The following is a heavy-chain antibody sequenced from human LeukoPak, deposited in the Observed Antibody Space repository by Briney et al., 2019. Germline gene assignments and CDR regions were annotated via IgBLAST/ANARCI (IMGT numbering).Heavy chain of an antibody. CDR3: ARDYYASGSYPFDY. CDR1: GFTFSRYN. J-gene: IGHJ4*02. Sequence: GGSLRLSCAASGFTFSRYNMNWVRQARGKGLEWVSYIGSSTSPIYYADSAKGRFTISRDNAKNSLYLQMNSLRDEDTAVYYCARDYYASGSYPFDYWGQGTLVTVSS. D-gene: IGHD3-10*01. V-gene: IGHV3-48*02. CDR2: IGSSTSPI.